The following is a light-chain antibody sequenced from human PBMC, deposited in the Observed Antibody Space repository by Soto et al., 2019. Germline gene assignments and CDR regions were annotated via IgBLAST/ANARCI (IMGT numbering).Light chain of an antibody. J-gene: IGKJ4*01. Sequence: EIVLMQSPGTLSLSPGERATLSCRASQNVRNNYLAWYQQKHGQAPRLLIYGASNRATGIPARFSGSGSGTDFTLTISRLEPEDVAVYYGQQDGSSPLTFGGGTKVEIK. CDR1: QNVRNNY. CDR3: QQDGSSPLT. CDR2: GAS. V-gene: IGKV3-20*01.